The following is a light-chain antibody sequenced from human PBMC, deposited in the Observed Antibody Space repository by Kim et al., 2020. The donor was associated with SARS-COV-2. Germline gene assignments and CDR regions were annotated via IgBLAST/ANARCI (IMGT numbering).Light chain of an antibody. CDR3: QQRGNWPT. CDR2: DAS. Sequence: EIVLTQSPATLSLSPGERATLSCRASQSVKTYLAWYQHKPGQSPRLLIHDASNRATGVPPRFSGGGSGTDFTLPISSLEPEDFAVYYCQQRGNWPTFGQGTRLEIK. J-gene: IGKJ5*01. CDR1: QSVKTY. V-gene: IGKV3-11*01.